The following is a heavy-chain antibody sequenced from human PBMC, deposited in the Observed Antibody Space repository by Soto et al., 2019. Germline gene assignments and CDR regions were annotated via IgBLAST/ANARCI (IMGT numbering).Heavy chain of an antibody. CDR1: GYTFTSYG. J-gene: IGHJ6*02. Sequence: QVQLVQSGAEVKKPGASVKVSCKASGYTFTSYGISWVRQAPGQGLEWMGWISAYNGNTNYAQKLQGRVTMTTDTSTSTAYMELRSLRSDDTAVYYCATHSKGYCSGGSCYGMDVWGQGTTVTVSS. V-gene: IGHV1-18*04. CDR3: ATHSKGYCSGGSCYGMDV. D-gene: IGHD2-15*01. CDR2: ISAYNGNT.